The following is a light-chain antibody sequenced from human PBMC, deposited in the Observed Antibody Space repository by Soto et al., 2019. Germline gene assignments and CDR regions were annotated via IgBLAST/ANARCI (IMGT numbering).Light chain of an antibody. CDR3: QHYNSYPWT. CDR1: QSISNW. J-gene: IGKJ1*01. V-gene: IGKV1-5*01. Sequence: DIQMTQSPSTLSASVGDRVTITCRASQSISNWLAWYQQEPGKAPKLLIYDASSLESGVPSRFSGSGSGTEFTLTISSLQPDDFATYYCQHYNSYPWTFGQGTKVEIK. CDR2: DAS.